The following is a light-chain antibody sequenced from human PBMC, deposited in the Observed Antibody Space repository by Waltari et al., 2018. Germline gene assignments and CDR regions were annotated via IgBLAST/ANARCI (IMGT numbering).Light chain of an antibody. J-gene: IGKJ2*01. Sequence: DIQMTQSPSSLSASIGDRVTIRCRASQTINTFLNWYQQKPGKAPKVLISVASNLESGVPARFSCSGSGADFTLTIRNLQPEDFASYYCQQSYIIPPTFGQGTKLEI. CDR2: VAS. CDR3: QQSYIIPPT. V-gene: IGKV1-39*01. CDR1: QTINTF.